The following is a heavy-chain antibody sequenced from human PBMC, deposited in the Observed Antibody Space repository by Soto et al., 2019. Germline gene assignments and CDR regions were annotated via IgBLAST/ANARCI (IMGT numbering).Heavy chain of an antibody. J-gene: IGHJ3*02. CDR3: AKDRIRWAFDI. CDR2: ITSSGGDT. V-gene: IGHV3-23*01. CDR1: GFTLTAYG. D-gene: IGHD6-13*01. Sequence: EVQLSESGGGLVQPGGSLRLSCAASGFTLTAYGISWVRQAPGKGLEWVSTITSSGGDTYYADSVKGRFTISRDNSKNTLYLQMNSLGAEDTAVYYCAKDRIRWAFDIWGQGTMVTVSS.